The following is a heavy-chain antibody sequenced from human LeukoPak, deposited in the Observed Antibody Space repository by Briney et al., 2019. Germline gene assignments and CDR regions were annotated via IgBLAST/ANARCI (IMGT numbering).Heavy chain of an antibody. Sequence: PGGSLRLSCAPSGFTFSSYAMSCVRQAPGKGLEWVSAVSGSGGSTYYADSVKGRFTISRDNPKNTLYLQMNSLRAEDTAVYYGAKVFRQWELVYWLDPWGQGTLVTVSS. CDR3: AKVFRQWELVYWLDP. CDR2: VSGSGGST. J-gene: IGHJ5*02. V-gene: IGHV3-23*01. D-gene: IGHD1-26*01. CDR1: GFTFSSYA.